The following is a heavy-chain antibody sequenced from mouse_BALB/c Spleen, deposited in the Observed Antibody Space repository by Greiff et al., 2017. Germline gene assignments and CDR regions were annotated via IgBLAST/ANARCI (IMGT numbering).Heavy chain of an antibody. J-gene: IGHJ2*01. V-gene: IGHV1-62-2*01. D-gene: IGHD4-1*01. CDR2: FYPGSGSI. CDR3: ARHEVLTGHFDY. Sequence: QVQLKESGAELVKPGASVKLSCKASGYTFTEYIIHWVKQRSGQGLEWIGWFYPGSGSIKYNEKFKDKATLTADKSSSTVYMELSRLTSEDSAVYFCARHEVLTGHFDYWGQGTTLTVSS. CDR1: GYTFTEYI.